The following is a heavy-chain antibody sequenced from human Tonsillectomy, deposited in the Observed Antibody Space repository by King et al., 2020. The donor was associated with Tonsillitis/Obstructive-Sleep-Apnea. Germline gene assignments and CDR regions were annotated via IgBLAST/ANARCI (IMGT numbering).Heavy chain of an antibody. CDR1: GFTFSSYE. CDR2: ISSRGSTK. Sequence: VQLVESGGGLVQPGESLRLSCAASGFTFSSYEMNWVRQAPGKGLEWVSYISSRGSTKYYADSVKGRFTISRDNAKNSLYLHMNSLRADDTAVYYCAGERGPGVDYWGQGTLVTVSS. J-gene: IGHJ4*02. D-gene: IGHD2-8*02. CDR3: AGERGPGVDY. V-gene: IGHV3-48*03.